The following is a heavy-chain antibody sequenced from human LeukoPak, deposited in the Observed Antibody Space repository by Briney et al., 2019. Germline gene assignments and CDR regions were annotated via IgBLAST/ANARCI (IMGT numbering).Heavy chain of an antibody. CDR1: GGSISSGSYH. CDR3: ARDHGADFDY. V-gene: IGHV4-61*02. Sequence: SETLSLTCTVSGGSISSGSYHWSWIRQPAGKALEWIGRIYPSGSTNYDPSLKSRVTISVDTSKNQFSLKLTSVTAADTAVYYCARDHGADFDYWGQGTLVTVSS. CDR2: IYPSGST. J-gene: IGHJ4*02.